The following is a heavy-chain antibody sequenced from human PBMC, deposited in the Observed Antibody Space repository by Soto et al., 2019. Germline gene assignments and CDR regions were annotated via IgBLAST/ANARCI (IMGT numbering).Heavy chain of an antibody. CDR1: GDSMSGYY. Sequence: QVQLQESGPGLVKPSETLSLTCTVSGDSMSGYYWSWIRQSPGRRLEWIEYIFHSGTTNYNPSLKSRLSMSVDASKSQFSLRVTSVTAADTAIYYCARLSFGDQGNYWGQGTLVTVSS. J-gene: IGHJ4*02. D-gene: IGHD2-21*02. CDR3: ARLSFGDQGNY. CDR2: IFHSGTT. V-gene: IGHV4-59*01.